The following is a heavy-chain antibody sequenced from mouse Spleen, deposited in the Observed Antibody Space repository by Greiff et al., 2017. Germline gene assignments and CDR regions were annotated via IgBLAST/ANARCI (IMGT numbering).Heavy chain of an antibody. CDR3: ARSGSSGYPAWFAY. CDR1: GYAFSSSW. D-gene: IGHD3-1*01. CDR2: IYPGDGDT. Sequence: QVQLQQSGPELVKPGASVKISCKASGYAFSSSWMNWVKQRPGKGLEWIGRIYPGDGDTNYNGKFKGKATLTADKSSSTAYMQLSSLTSEDSAVYFCARSGSSGYPAWFAYWGQGTLVTVSA. V-gene: IGHV1-82*01. J-gene: IGHJ3*01.